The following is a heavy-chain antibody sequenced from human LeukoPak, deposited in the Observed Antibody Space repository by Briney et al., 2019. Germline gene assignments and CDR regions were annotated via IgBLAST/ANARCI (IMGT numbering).Heavy chain of an antibody. CDR3: ARPYFSAGAFDY. CDR1: GGTFSSYA. D-gene: IGHD2/OR15-2a*01. V-gene: IGHV1-69*06. J-gene: IGHJ4*02. Sequence: SVKVSCKASGGTFSSYAISWVRQAPGQGLEWMGGIIPIFGTANYAQKFQGRVTITADKSTSTAYMELSSLRSEDTAVYYCARPYFSAGAFDYWGQGTLVTVSS. CDR2: IIPIFGTA.